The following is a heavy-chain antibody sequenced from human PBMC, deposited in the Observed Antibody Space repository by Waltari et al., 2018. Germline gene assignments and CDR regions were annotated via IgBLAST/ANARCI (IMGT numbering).Heavy chain of an antibody. CDR2: IYMTGTT. V-gene: IGHV4-4*07. J-gene: IGHJ4*02. Sequence: QVQLQESGPGLVKPSETLSLTCTVSGGSISTFYWNWIRQPAGKGLEWIGRIYMTGTTNYSPSLNSRVTLSVDTSKNQFSLKLTSVTAADTAVYYCARDLYGGKTGLEYWGQGILVTVSS. CDR1: GGSISTFY. CDR3: ARDLYGGKTGLEY. D-gene: IGHD4-17*01.